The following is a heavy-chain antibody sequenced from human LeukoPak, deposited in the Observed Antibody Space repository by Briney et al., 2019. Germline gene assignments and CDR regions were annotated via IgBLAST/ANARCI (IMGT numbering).Heavy chain of an antibody. CDR2: ISWNSGSI. CDR3: ARRPIHYYYYGMDV. CDR1: GFTFDDYA. Sequence: GGSLRLSCAASGFTFDDYAMHWVRQAPGKGLEWVSGISWNSGSIGYADSVKGRFTISRDDAKNSLYLQMNSLRAEDTALYYCARRPIHYYYYGMDVWGQGTTVTVSS. V-gene: IGHV3-9*01. J-gene: IGHJ6*02.